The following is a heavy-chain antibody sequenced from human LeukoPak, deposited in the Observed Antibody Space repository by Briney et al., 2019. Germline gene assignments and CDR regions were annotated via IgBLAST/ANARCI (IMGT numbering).Heavy chain of an antibody. V-gene: IGHV3-11*01. Sequence: GGSLRLSCAASGFTFSDYYMSWIRQAPGKGLEWVSYISSSASSIYYADSVKGRFTISRDNVKNSLYLQMNSLRAEDTAVYYCARDWGVGRRDYWGRGTLVTVSS. D-gene: IGHD3-10*01. CDR3: ARDWGVGRRDY. J-gene: IGHJ4*02. CDR2: ISSSASSI. CDR1: GFTFSDYY.